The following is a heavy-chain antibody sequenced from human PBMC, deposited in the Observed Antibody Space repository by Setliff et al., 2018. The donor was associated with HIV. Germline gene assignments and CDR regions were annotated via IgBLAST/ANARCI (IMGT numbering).Heavy chain of an antibody. Sequence: SETLSHTCTVSNASISSGGFYWSWVRQHPGKGLEWIGYIYYTGSTYYNPSLKSRVSISVDTSKNQFSLKLTSVTAADTAVYYCVKAVAAPSWFDPWGQGTLVTVSS. V-gene: IGHV4-31*03. CDR2: IYYTGST. D-gene: IGHD2-15*01. CDR3: VKAVAAPSWFDP. J-gene: IGHJ5*02. CDR1: NASISSGGFY.